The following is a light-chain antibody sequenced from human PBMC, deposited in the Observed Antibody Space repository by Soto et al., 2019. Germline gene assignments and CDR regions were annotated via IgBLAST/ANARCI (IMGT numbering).Light chain of an antibody. CDR1: QSVSNF. CDR2: DAS. J-gene: IGKJ5*01. Sequence: EIVMTQSTVTLSVSPGERATLSCRASQSVSNFLAWYQQKPGQAPRLLIYDASNRATGIPVRFSGSGSGTDFTLTISRLETEDFGLYYCQQRSDWFTFGQGTRLEIK. V-gene: IGKV3-11*01. CDR3: QQRSDWFT.